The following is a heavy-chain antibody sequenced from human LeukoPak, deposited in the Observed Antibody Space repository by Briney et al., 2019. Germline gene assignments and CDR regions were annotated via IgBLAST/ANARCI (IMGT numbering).Heavy chain of an antibody. D-gene: IGHD1-26*01. CDR3: ARGGSGSSYNWFDP. CDR1: GYTFTSYY. Sequence: ASVKVSCKASGYTFTSYYMHWVRQAPGQGLEWMGWINPNSGGTNYAQKFQGRVTMTRDTSISTAYMELSRLRSDDTAVYYCARGGSGSSYNWFDPWGQGTLVTVSS. J-gene: IGHJ5*02. V-gene: IGHV1-2*02. CDR2: INPNSGGT.